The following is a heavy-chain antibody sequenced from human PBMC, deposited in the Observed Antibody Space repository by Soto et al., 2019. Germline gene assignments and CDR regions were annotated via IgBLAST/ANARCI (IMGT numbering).Heavy chain of an antibody. Sequence: ASVKVSCKASGYTFTGDYMHWVRQAPGQGLEWMGWINPNSGGTNYAQKFQGRVTMTRDTSISTAYMELSRLRSDDTAVYYCASEYQLLGDYYYYYGMDVWGQGTTVTVSS. D-gene: IGHD2-2*01. V-gene: IGHV1-2*02. CDR2: INPNSGGT. CDR3: ASEYQLLGDYYYYYGMDV. J-gene: IGHJ6*02. CDR1: GYTFTGDY.